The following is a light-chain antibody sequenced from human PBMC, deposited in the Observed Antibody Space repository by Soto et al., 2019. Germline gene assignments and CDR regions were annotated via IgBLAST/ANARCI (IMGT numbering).Light chain of an antibody. Sequence: DIQMTQSPSTLSASVGDRVAITCRASQSISTYLAWYQQKPGKAPNLLIYKASSLESGVPSRFSGSGSGTEFSLTISSLQPDDFATYYCQLYNSYSQATFGQGTKVDIK. CDR2: KAS. CDR3: QLYNSYSQAT. CDR1: QSISTY. J-gene: IGKJ1*01. V-gene: IGKV1-5*03.